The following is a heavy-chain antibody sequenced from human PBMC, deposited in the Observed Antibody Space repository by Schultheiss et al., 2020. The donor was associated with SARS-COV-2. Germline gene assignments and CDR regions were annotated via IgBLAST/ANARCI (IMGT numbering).Heavy chain of an antibody. CDR1: GFTFSSYW. CDR3: ARDRYDFWSGYVSYWYFDL. V-gene: IGHV4-59*01. J-gene: IGHJ2*01. Sequence: GSLRLSCAASGFTFSSYWMHWVRQAPGKGLVWIGYIYYSGSTNYNPSLKSRVTISVDTSKNQFSLKLSSVTAADTAVYYCARDRYDFWSGYVSYWYFDLWGRGTLVTVAS. D-gene: IGHD3-3*01. CDR2: IYYSGST.